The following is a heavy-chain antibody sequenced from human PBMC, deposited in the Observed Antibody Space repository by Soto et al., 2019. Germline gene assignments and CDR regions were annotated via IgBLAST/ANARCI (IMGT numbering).Heavy chain of an antibody. CDR2: ISGTSRTI. D-gene: IGHD1-1*01. CDR3: ARDQDTPLEREFDY. Sequence: GGSLRLSCAASGFRFSGYSMNWVRQAPGKGLEWVSYISGTSRTIYYADSVKGRFTISRDNAKGSLYLQMSSLRDEDTAVYFCARDQDTPLEREFDYWGQGTLVTVSS. CDR1: GFRFSGYS. J-gene: IGHJ4*02. V-gene: IGHV3-48*02.